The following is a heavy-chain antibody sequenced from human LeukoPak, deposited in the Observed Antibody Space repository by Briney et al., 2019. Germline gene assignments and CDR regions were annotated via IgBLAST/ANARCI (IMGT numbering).Heavy chain of an antibody. CDR1: GFTFSSYA. D-gene: IGHD1-26*01. CDR3: AKTRSGSYYFDH. CDR2: ISGSGGST. J-gene: IGHJ4*02. V-gene: IGHV3-23*01. Sequence: PGGSLRLSCAASGFTFSSYAMSWVRQAPGKGLEWVSAISGSGGSTYYADSVKGRFTISRDNSKNTPYLQMNSLRAEDTAVYYCAKTRSGSYYFDHWGQGTLVTVSS.